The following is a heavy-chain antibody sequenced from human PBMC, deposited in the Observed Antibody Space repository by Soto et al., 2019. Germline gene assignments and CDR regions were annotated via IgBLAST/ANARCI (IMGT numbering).Heavy chain of an antibody. CDR3: ARAMGDY. Sequence: QVQLVESGGGLVKPGGSWDLPCEASGLTFIAYNMSWIPRAPGRGLGGVSYISSSGSTIYYADPVKGRFTIPRDNAKNSLYLQMNSLRAEDTAVYYCARAMGDYWGQGTLVTVSS. V-gene: IGHV3-11*01. D-gene: IGHD3-10*01. J-gene: IGHJ4*02. CDR1: GLTFIAYN. CDR2: ISSSGSTI.